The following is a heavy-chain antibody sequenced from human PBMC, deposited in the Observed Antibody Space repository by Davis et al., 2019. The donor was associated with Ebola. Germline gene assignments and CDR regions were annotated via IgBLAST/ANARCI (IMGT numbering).Heavy chain of an antibody. J-gene: IGHJ4*02. CDR3: ARAYQLRTARRPYYFDY. D-gene: IGHD2-2*01. CDR2: IYYSGST. CDR1: GGSISSYY. V-gene: IGHV4-59*12. Sequence: PSETLSLTCTVSGGSISSYYWSWIRQPPGKGLEWIGYIYYSGSTNYNPSLKSRVTISVDTSKNQFSLKLSSVTAADTAVYYCARAYQLRTARRPYYFDYWGQGTLVTVSS.